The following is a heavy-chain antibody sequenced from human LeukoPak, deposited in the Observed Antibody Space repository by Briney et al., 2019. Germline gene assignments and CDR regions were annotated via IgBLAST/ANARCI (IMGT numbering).Heavy chain of an antibody. J-gene: IGHJ4*02. CDR3: ARGNAGELLDY. V-gene: IGHV1-8*03. Sequence: ASVKVSCKASGYTFTSYDINWVRQATGQGLEWMGWMNPNSGNTGYAQKFQGRVTITENTSISTAYMERSSLRYENTAVYYAARGNAGELLDYWGQGTLVTVSS. D-gene: IGHD3-10*01. CDR1: GYTFTSYD. CDR2: MNPNSGNT.